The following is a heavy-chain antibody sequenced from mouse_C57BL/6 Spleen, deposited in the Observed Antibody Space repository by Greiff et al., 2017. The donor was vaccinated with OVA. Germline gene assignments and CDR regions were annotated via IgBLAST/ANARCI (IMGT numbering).Heavy chain of an antibody. D-gene: IGHD2-4*01. J-gene: IGHJ4*01. CDR2: IYPSDSET. V-gene: IGHV1-61*01. Sequence: QVQLQQPGAELVRPGSSVKLSCKASGYTFTSYWMDWVKQRPGQGLEWIGNIYPSDSETHYNQKFKDKATLTVDKSSSTAYMQLSSLTSEDSAVYYCATYEYDGAHYYAMDYWGQGTSVTVSS. CDR1: GYTFTSYW. CDR3: ATYEYDGAHYYAMDY.